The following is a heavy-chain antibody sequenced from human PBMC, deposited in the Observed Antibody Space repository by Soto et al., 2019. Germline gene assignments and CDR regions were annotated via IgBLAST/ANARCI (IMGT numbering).Heavy chain of an antibody. D-gene: IGHD6-19*01. J-gene: IGHJ6*02. CDR3: AKGSAVAGKANYYGMDV. CDR2: ISGSGGST. V-gene: IGHV3-23*01. CDR1: GFTFSSDA. Sequence: PGGALGLSCTASGFTFSSDAMSWVRQAPGKGLEWVSAISGSGGSTYYADSVKGRFTISRDNSKNTLYLQMNSLRAEDTAVYYCAKGSAVAGKANYYGMDVWGQGTTVTVSS.